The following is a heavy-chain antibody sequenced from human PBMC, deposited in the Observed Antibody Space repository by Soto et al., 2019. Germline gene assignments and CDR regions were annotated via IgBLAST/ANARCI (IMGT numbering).Heavy chain of an antibody. Sequence: EVQLVESGGGLVQPGGSLRLSCAASGFTFSSYWMHWVRQAPGEGLVWVSRINSDGSSTTYADSVKGRFTISRDNAKNTLYLQMNSLRAEDTAVYHCAKADYRARGAFDIWGQGTMVTVPS. D-gene: IGHD4-4*01. CDR3: AKADYRARGAFDI. CDR1: GFTFSSYW. V-gene: IGHV3-74*01. CDR2: INSDGSST. J-gene: IGHJ3*02.